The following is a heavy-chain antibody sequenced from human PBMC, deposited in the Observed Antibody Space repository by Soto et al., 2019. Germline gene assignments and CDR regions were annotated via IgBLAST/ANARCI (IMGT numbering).Heavy chain of an antibody. D-gene: IGHD2-21*02. CDR3: ARSIVVVTALDY. Sequence: ASVKVSCKASGYTFTSYAMHWVRQAPGQRLEWMGWINAGNGNTKYSQKFQGRVTITRDTSASTAYMELSSLRSEDTAVYYCARSIVVVTALDYWGLGTPVTVSS. J-gene: IGHJ4*02. CDR2: INAGNGNT. V-gene: IGHV1-3*01. CDR1: GYTFTSYA.